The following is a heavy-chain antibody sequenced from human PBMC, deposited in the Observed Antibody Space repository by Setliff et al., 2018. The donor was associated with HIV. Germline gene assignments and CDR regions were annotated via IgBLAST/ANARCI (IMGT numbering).Heavy chain of an antibody. CDR3: AKRWGYSYVRAFDI. D-gene: IGHD5-18*01. J-gene: IGHJ3*02. CDR1: GGSLSGYY. V-gene: IGHV3-11*03. CDR2: ITGSSSYT. Sequence: LSLTCAVYGGSLSGYYWSWIRQPPGKGQEWVSYITGSSSYTNYADSVKGRFTISRDNAKNSLYLQMNSLRAEDTAVYFCAKRWGYSYVRAFDIWGQGTMVTVSS.